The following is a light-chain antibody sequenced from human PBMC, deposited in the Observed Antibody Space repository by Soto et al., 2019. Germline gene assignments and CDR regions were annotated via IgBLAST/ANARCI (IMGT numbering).Light chain of an antibody. V-gene: IGLV2-8*01. CDR3: SSYADDDSLV. Sequence: QSARTQPPSASGSPGQAVTISCTGTSRDSGTYNSVSWYQHHPGKAPKLRIYEVNKRPSGVPDRFSGSKSGKTASLTVSGLQAGDEADYYCSSYADDDSLVFGGGTKGTV. CDR1: SRDSGTYNS. J-gene: IGLJ3*02. CDR2: EVN.